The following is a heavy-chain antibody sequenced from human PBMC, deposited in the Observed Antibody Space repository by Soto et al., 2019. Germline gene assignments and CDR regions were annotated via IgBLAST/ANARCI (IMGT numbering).Heavy chain of an antibody. CDR1: GDSVANNNAT. CDR3: ARDRGYCTSPNCHSLAFDF. D-gene: IGHD2-2*01. J-gene: IGHJ3*01. V-gene: IGHV6-1*01. Sequence: QVQLQQSGLGLVKPSQTLSLTCDISGDSVANNNATWNWIRQSPSRGLEWLGRTYYRSKWYSEYAVSVKSRISINPDTPKNQFSLQLNSVNSEDTAVYYCARDRGYCTSPNCHSLAFDFWGQGTMVTVSS. CDR2: TYYRSKWYS.